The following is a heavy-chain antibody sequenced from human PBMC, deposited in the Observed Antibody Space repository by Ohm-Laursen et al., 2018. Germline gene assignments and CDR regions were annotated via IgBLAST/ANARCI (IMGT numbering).Heavy chain of an antibody. CDR2: IYSSGST. D-gene: IGHD5-18*01. J-gene: IGHJ6*02. CDR1: GGSISSYY. Sequence: SETLSLTCTVSGGSISSYYWTWIRQPPGKGLEWIGYIYSSGSTKYNPSLNSRVTISEDTSKNQFSLKLRSVTAADTAVYYCASGHSYGYDYYYYGVDVWGQGTTVTVSS. V-gene: IGHV4-59*01. CDR3: ASGHSYGYDYYYYGVDV.